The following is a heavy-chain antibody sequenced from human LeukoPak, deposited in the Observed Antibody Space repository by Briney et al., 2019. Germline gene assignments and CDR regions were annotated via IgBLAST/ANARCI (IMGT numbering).Heavy chain of an antibody. CDR1: GVSFSGYY. CDR3: ARERTSGGITIFGVVRGVFDY. CDR2: INHSGST. J-gene: IGHJ4*02. Sequence: EPSETLSLTCAVYGVSFSGYYWSWLRQPPGKGLEWIGEINHSGSTNYNPSLKSRVTISVDTSKNQFSLKLSSVTAADTAVYYCARERTSGGITIFGVVRGVFDYWGQGTLVTVSS. V-gene: IGHV4-34*01. D-gene: IGHD3-3*01.